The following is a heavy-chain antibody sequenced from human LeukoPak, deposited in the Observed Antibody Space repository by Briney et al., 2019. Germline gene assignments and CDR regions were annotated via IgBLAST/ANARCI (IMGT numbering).Heavy chain of an antibody. J-gene: IGHJ4*02. Sequence: GGSLRLSCAASGFTFSSFAMGWVCQAPGKGLEWVSAISGSGSMTYYADSVKGRFTVSRDNSKITLYLQMNSLRAEDTAVYYCAKSRARREGSSGSIDYWGQGTLVTVSS. CDR3: AKSRARREGSSGSIDY. V-gene: IGHV3-23*01. CDR2: ISGSGSMT. D-gene: IGHD3-22*01. CDR1: GFTFSSFA.